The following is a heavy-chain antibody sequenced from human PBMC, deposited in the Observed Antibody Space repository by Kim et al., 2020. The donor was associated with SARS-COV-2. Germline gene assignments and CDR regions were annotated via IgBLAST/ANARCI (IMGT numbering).Heavy chain of an antibody. CDR1: GGTFSSYA. D-gene: IGHD3-22*01. Sequence: SVKVSCKASGGTFSSYAISWVRQAPGQGLEWMGGIIPIFGTANYAQKFQGRVTITADESTSTAYMELSSLRSEDTAVYYCARTELTGDYDSSGYYGLRGYFDYWGQGTLVTVSS. CDR3: ARTELTGDYDSSGYYGLRGYFDY. V-gene: IGHV1-69*13. CDR2: IIPIFGTA. J-gene: IGHJ4*02.